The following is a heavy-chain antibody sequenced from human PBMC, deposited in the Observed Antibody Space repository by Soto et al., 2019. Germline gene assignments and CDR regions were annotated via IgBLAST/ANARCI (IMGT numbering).Heavy chain of an antibody. D-gene: IGHD3-3*01. Sequence: GGSLRLSCAGSGFTFGTYSMNWVRQAAGKGPEWIAYISYDSDTIQYADSVKGRFTISRDNAKNSLCLQMNSLRDEDTAVYYCARLYYDYVWGQGTTVTVSS. CDR3: ARLYYDYV. J-gene: IGHJ6*02. V-gene: IGHV3-48*02. CDR1: GFTFGTYS. CDR2: ISYDSDTI.